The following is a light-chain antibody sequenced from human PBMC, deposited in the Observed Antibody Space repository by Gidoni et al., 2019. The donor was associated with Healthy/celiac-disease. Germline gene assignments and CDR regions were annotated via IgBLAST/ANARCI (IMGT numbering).Light chain of an antibody. V-gene: IGKV4-1*01. Sequence: DIVITHSPDSLAVSLGARATINCNSSQSVFYSTNNKNYLALYQQKPGQPPKLLIYWASTRESGVPDRFSGSGSGTDFTLTISSLQAEDVAVYYCQQYYSTPQTFGQGTKVEIK. J-gene: IGKJ1*01. CDR3: QQYYSTPQT. CDR1: QSVFYSTNNKNY. CDR2: WAS.